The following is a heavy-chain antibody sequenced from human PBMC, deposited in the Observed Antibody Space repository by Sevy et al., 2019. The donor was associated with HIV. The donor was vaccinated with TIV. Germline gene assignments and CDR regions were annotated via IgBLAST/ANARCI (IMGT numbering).Heavy chain of an antibody. CDR3: ARDPGMTRGFDY. D-gene: IGHD3-10*01. CDR1: GYTFTSKT. CDR2: INTGNGYT. J-gene: IGHJ4*02. Sequence: GASVKVSCKASGYTFTSKTIHWVRQAPGQRLEWMGWINTGNGYTKYSQNLQGRVTITKDTSANTAYMELSSLKSEDTAVYYCARDPGMTRGFDYWGQGTLVTVSS. V-gene: IGHV1-3*04.